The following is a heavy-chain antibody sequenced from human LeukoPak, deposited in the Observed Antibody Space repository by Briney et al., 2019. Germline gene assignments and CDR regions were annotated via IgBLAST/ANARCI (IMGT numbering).Heavy chain of an antibody. CDR3: ARDGREYSYGLYYYYYMDV. D-gene: IGHD5-18*01. CDR2: IAYDGSNR. V-gene: IGHV3-30*03. J-gene: IGHJ6*03. CDR1: GFTFSTYG. Sequence: GGSLRLSCAASGFTFSTYGMHWVRQAPGKGLEWVAIIAYDGSNRYYTDSVKGRFTISRDNSKNTLYLQMGSLRAEDMAVYYCARDGREYSYGLYYYYYMDVWGKGTTVTVSS.